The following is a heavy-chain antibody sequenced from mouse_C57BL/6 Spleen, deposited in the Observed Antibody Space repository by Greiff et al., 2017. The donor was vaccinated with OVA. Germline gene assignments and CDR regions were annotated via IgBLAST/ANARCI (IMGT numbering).Heavy chain of an antibody. CDR2: IWSDGST. Sequence: QVQLKESGPGLVAPSQSLSITCTVSGFSLTSYGVHWVRQPPGKGLEWLVVIWSDGSTTYNSALKSRLSISKDNSKSQVFLKMNSLQTDDTAMYYWARQGIYYYGSSYGGAMDYWGQGTSVTVSS. V-gene: IGHV2-6-1*01. CDR1: GFSLTSYG. J-gene: IGHJ4*01. D-gene: IGHD1-1*01. CDR3: ARQGIYYYGSSYGGAMDY.